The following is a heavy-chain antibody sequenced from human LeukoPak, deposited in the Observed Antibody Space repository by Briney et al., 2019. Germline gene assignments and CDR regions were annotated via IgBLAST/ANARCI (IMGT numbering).Heavy chain of an antibody. V-gene: IGHV1-2*02. J-gene: IGHJ4*02. CDR3: ARGGETLVGATKIGDS. Sequence: ASVKVSCKASGYTFTDYYLHWVRQAPGQGLEWMGSVNPNIGAIICAQKFQDRVTMTRDTSITTAYMELSSLIFDDTAVYYCARGGETLVGATKIGDSWGQGTLVTVSS. D-gene: IGHD1-26*01. CDR2: VNPNIGAI. CDR1: GYTFTDYY.